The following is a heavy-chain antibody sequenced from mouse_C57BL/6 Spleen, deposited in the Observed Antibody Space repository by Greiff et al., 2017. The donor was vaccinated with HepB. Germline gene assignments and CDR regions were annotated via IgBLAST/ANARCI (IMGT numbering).Heavy chain of an antibody. D-gene: IGHD4-1*01. Sequence: QVQLQQPGAELVMPGASVKLSCKASGYTFTSYWMPWVKQRPGQGLEWIGEIDPSDSYTNYNQKFKGKSTLTVDKSSSTAYMQLSSLTSEDSAVYYCARPSGIGDYYAMDYWGQGTSVTVSS. CDR2: IDPSDSYT. CDR3: ARPSGIGDYYAMDY. J-gene: IGHJ4*01. CDR1: GYTFTSYW. V-gene: IGHV1-69*01.